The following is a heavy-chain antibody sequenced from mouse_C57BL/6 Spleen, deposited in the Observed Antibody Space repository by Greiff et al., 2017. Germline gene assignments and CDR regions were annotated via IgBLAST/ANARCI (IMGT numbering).Heavy chain of an antibody. CDR1: GFTFSDYY. V-gene: IGHV5-12*01. CDR2: ISNGGGST. D-gene: IGHD1-1*01. CDR3: ARPQIYYYGSSYYWYFDV. Sequence: EVQLVESGGGLVQPGGSLKLSCAASGFTFSDYYMYWVRQTPEKRLEWVAYISNGGGSTYYPDTVKGRFTISRDNAKNTLYLQMSRLKSEDTAMYYCARPQIYYYGSSYYWYFDVWGTGTTVTVSS. J-gene: IGHJ1*03.